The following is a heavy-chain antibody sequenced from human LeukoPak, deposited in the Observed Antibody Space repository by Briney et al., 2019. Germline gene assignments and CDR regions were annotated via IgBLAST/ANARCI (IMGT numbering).Heavy chain of an antibody. D-gene: IGHD3-22*01. CDR1: GGSFSGYY. CDR3: ARVRRRLTMIVVVTNRSGAFDI. V-gene: IGHV4-34*01. Sequence: SETLSLTCAVYGGSFSGYYWSWIRQPPGKGLEWIGSIYYSGSTYYNPSLKSRVTISVDTSKNQFSLKLSSVTAADTAVYYCARVRRRLTMIVVVTNRSGAFDIWGQGTMVTVSS. CDR2: IYYSGST. J-gene: IGHJ3*02.